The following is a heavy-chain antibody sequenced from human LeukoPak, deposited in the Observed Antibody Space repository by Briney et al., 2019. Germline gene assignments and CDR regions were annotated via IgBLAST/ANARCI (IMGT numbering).Heavy chain of an antibody. Sequence: RASVKVSCKASGYTFTSYGISWVRQAPGQGLEWMGWVSTNDGNTVYAQRLQGRVTMTTDTSTSVAYMELRSLTSDDTAVYYCTRAPPGMTMMTDYWGQGTLVTVSS. CDR1: GYTFTSYG. J-gene: IGHJ4*02. CDR3: TRAPPGMTMMTDY. D-gene: IGHD3-22*01. V-gene: IGHV1-18*01. CDR2: VSTNDGNT.